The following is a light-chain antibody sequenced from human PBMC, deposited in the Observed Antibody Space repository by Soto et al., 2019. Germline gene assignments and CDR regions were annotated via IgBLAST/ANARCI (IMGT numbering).Light chain of an antibody. Sequence: IQMTQSPSTLSGFVGGRFTLTCRASQTISSWLAWYQQKPGKAPKLLIYKAYTLKSGVTSRFSGSGSGTEFTITISSLQPDDFATYYCQHYNSYSEAVGQVTKVDIK. CDR3: QHYNSYSEA. CDR1: QTISSW. V-gene: IGKV1-5*03. CDR2: KAY. J-gene: IGKJ1*01.